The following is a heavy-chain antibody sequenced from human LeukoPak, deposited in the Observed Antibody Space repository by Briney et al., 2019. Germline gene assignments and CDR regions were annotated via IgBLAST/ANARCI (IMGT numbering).Heavy chain of an antibody. V-gene: IGHV3-23*01. Sequence: GGSLRLSCAASGFTFSSYAMSWVRQAPGKGLEWVSAISGSGGSTYYADSVKGRFTISRDNSKNTLYLQMNSLRAEDTAVYYCAKHSAYYDILTGYRDLDYWGQGTLVTVSS. CDR3: AKHSAYYDILTGYRDLDY. J-gene: IGHJ4*02. CDR2: ISGSGGST. CDR1: GFTFSSYA. D-gene: IGHD3-9*01.